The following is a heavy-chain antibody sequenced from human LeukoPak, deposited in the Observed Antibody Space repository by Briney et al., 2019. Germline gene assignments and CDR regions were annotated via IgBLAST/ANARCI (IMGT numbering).Heavy chain of an antibody. J-gene: IGHJ3*01. Sequence: GGSLRLSCAASGFTFNTYCMIWVRQAPGKGLEWVANIDQGGSTKYYVDSLKGRFTISRDNAKNSLYLQMNSLRAEDTAVYYCVRDKGGRSGAIYYDAFDVWGQGTMVTVSS. CDR1: GFTFNTYC. V-gene: IGHV3-7*01. CDR2: IDQGGSTK. D-gene: IGHD1-26*01. CDR3: VRDKGGRSGAIYYDAFDV.